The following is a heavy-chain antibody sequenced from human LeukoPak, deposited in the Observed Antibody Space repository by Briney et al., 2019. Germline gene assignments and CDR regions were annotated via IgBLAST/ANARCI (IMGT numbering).Heavy chain of an antibody. Sequence: SETLSLTCTVSGGSISSSSYYWGWIRQPPGKGLEWIGSIYYSGSTYYNPSLKSRVTISVDTSKNQFSLKLSSVTAADTAVYYCAGHDSSGSYGPFDYWGQGTLVTVSS. CDR1: GGSISSSSYY. J-gene: IGHJ4*02. CDR2: IYYSGST. CDR3: AGHDSSGSYGPFDY. D-gene: IGHD3-22*01. V-gene: IGHV4-39*01.